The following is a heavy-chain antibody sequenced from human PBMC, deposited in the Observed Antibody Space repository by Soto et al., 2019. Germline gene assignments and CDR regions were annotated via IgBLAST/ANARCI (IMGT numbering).Heavy chain of an antibody. CDR1: GFSLTAHGVG. J-gene: IGHJ5*02. Sequence: QITLEESGPTLVKPTQTLTLTCTFSGFSLTAHGVGVAWFRQPPGKALEWLALIYWDGDVRYSPSLRSRITITKDTSKEQVFLTVTNLDPVDTGTYYCGHRLVSNGAWFDTWGQGMLVTVSS. V-gene: IGHV2-5*02. D-gene: IGHD2-21*01. CDR3: GHRLVSNGAWFDT. CDR2: IYWDGDV.